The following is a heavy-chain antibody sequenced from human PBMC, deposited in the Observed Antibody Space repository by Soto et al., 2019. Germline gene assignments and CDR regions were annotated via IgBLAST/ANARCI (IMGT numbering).Heavy chain of an antibody. J-gene: IGHJ4*02. V-gene: IGHV1-58*02. Sequence: ASVKVSCKASGFTFTSSAMQWVRQARGQRLEWIGWIVVGSGNTNYAQKFQERVTITRDMSTSTAYMELSSLRSEDTAVYYCAAAVRYGDYVFDYWGQGTLVTVSS. CDR2: IVVGSGNT. CDR1: GFTFTSSA. CDR3: AAAVRYGDYVFDY. D-gene: IGHD4-17*01.